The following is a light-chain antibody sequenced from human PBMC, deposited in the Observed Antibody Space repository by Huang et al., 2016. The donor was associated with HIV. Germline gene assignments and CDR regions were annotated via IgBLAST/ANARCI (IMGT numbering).Light chain of an antibody. CDR1: QHISGY. CDR2: DAS. Sequence: EIVLTQSPATLSLSPGERATLSCRASQHISGYLAWYQQKPGQAPRLLIYDASSRATGSPVRFSGSGSGTDFTFSISSREPEDFAFYYCQQRAGWPLTFGGGTKVEIK. J-gene: IGKJ4*01. CDR3: QQRAGWPLT. V-gene: IGKV3-11*01.